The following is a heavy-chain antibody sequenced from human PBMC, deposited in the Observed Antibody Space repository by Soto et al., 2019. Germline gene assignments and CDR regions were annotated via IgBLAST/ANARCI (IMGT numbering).Heavy chain of an antibody. J-gene: IGHJ6*02. CDR1: GFTFSHYA. Sequence: GGSLRLSCAASGFTFSHYAMSWVRQAPGKGLGWVSSISGSGGSTYYATTVKGRFTISRDNSKNTLYLQMNALRAEDTAVYYCAKDKGSGSYAYYNYGMDVWGPGTTVTVSS. V-gene: IGHV3-23*01. D-gene: IGHD3-22*01. CDR3: AKDKGSGSYAYYNYGMDV. CDR2: ISGSGGST.